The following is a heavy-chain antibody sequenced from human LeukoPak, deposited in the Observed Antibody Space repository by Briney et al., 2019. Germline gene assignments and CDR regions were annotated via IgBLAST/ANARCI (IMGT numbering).Heavy chain of an antibody. Sequence: GGSLRLSCLASGFTVSSTYMSWVRQAPGKGLEWVSVTYSGGSTYYADSVKGRFTISRDNSKNTLYLEMNSLRAEDTAVYYCAKESEHYGSPPNYWGQGSLITVSS. D-gene: IGHD3-16*01. CDR1: GFTVSSTY. CDR2: TYSGGST. J-gene: IGHJ4*02. CDR3: AKESEHYGSPPNY. V-gene: IGHV3-53*01.